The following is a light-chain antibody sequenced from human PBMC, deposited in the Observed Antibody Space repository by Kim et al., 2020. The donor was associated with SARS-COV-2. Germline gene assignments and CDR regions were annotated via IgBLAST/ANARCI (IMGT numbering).Light chain of an antibody. CDR3: NSYAGINNFAKF. J-gene: IGLJ2*01. CDR2: HVA. CDR1: SSDVGVDYS. Sequence: QSALTQPPSASGSPGQSVTISCTGTSSDVGVDYSVSWYQQHPGKAPKLIIYHVAKRPSGVPDRFSGSKSGDTASLTVSGLQAEDEADYFCNSYAGINNFAKFFGGGTQLAVL. V-gene: IGLV2-8*01.